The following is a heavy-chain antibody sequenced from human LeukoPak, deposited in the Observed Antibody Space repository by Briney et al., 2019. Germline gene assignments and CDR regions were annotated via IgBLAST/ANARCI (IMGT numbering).Heavy chain of an antibody. J-gene: IGHJ4*02. V-gene: IGHV1-18*01. CDR1: GYTFTTYG. CDR2: INPHNGNT. D-gene: IGHD6-25*01. CDR3: ASSNSQGIAALPAY. Sequence: ASVKVSCKASGYTFTTYGVTWVRQAPGQGLEWVAWINPHNGNTNYAQNLQGRATVTTDASTSTAYMELRNLRSDDTAVYYCASSNSQGIAALPAYWGQGTLVTVSS.